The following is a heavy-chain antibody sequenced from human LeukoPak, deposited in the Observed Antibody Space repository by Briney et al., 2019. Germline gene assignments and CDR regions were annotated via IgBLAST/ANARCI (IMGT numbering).Heavy chain of an antibody. J-gene: IGHJ6*02. Sequence: SEALSLTCTVSGGSISSYYWSWIRQPPGKGLEWIGYIYYSGSTNYNPSLKSRVTISVDTSKNQFSLKLSSVTAADTAVYYCARLYGSSRQLLWSPYYYYYGMDVWGQGTTVTVSS. CDR2: IYYSGST. D-gene: IGHD2-2*01. CDR1: GGSISSYY. V-gene: IGHV4-59*08. CDR3: ARLYGSSRQLLWSPYYYYYGMDV.